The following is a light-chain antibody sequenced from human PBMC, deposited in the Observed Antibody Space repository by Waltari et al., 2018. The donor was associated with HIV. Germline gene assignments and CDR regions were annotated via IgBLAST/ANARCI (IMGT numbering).Light chain of an antibody. CDR3: ASWEDSLHGPV. CDR2: SNK. V-gene: IGLV1-44*01. Sequence: QSVLTQPPSASGTPGQRVTISCSGSSSNIGNNPVEWYQQLPGTAPKLLIYSNKQRPSGVPDRISGSKSGTSASLVIGGRQSDDEADYYCASWEDSLHGPVFGGGTKLTVL. CDR1: SSNIGNNP. J-gene: IGLJ2*01.